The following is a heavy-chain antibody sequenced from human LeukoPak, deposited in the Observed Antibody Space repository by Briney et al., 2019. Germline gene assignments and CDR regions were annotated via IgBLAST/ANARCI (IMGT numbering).Heavy chain of an antibody. D-gene: IGHD3-3*01. V-gene: IGHV1-8*01. CDR2: MNPNSGNT. Sequence: ASVKVSCKASGYTFTSYDINWVRQATGQGLEWMGWMNPNSGNTGYAQKFQGRVTITADESTSTAYMELSSLRSEDAAVYYCARGHPPSYYDFWSGYYLPDFDYWGQGTLVTVSS. CDR1: GYTFTSYD. CDR3: ARGHPPSYYDFWSGYYLPDFDY. J-gene: IGHJ4*02.